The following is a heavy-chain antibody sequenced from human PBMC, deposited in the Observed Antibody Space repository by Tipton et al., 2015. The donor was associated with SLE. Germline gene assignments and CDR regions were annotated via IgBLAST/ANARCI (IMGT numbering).Heavy chain of an antibody. Sequence: GLVKPSETLSLTCTVSGGSISSHHWSWIRQPPGKGLEWIGYIYYSGSTDYNPSLKSRVTISVDTSKNQFSLELNSVTAADTAVYYCVREAADCSDGLCGDWYDPWGQGTLVTVSS. V-gene: IGHV4-4*08. J-gene: IGHJ5*02. CDR3: VREAADCSDGLCGDWYDP. CDR2: IYYSGST. D-gene: IGHD5-24*01. CDR1: GGSISSHH.